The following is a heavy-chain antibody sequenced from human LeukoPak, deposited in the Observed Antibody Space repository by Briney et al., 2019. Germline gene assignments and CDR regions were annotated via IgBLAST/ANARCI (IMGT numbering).Heavy chain of an antibody. D-gene: IGHD3-22*01. CDR3: ARVSGYYDSSGYYYGYYFDY. V-gene: IGHV3-53*04. Sequence: GGSLRLSCAASGFTVSSNYMSWVRQAPGKGLEWVSVIYSGGSTYYADSVKGRFTISGHNSKNTLYLQMNSLRAEDTAVYYCARVSGYYDSSGYYYGYYFDYWGQGTLVTVSS. CDR2: IYSGGST. CDR1: GFTVSSNY. J-gene: IGHJ4*02.